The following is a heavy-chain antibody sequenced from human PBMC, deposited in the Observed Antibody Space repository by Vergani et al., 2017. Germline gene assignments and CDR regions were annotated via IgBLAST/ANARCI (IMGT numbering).Heavy chain of an antibody. D-gene: IGHD6-13*01. CDR1: GFTFSSYW. J-gene: IGHJ6*02. V-gene: IGHV3-7*01. CDR3: ARDGVAAAGTHPLRYYYYYCMDV. CDR2: IKQDGSEK. Sequence: EVQLVESGGGLVQPGGSLRLSCAASGFTFSSYWMSWVRQAPGKGLEWVANIKQDGSEKYYVDSVKGRFTISRDNAKNSLYLQMNSLRAEDTAVYYCARDGVAAAGTHPLRYYYYYCMDVWGQGTTVTVSS.